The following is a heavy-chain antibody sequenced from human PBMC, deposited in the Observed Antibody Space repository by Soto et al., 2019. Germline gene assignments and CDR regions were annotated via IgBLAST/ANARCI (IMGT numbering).Heavy chain of an antibody. CDR1: GGSISSGDYY. V-gene: IGHV4-30-4*01. Sequence: PSETLSLTCTVSGGSISSGDYYWSGIRQPPGKGLEWIGYIYYSGSTYYNPSLKSRVTISVDTSKNQFSLKLSSVTAADTAVYYCARAPTTYYDYVWGSYRYKNWFDPWGQGTLVTVSS. CDR3: ARAPTTYYDYVWGSYRYKNWFDP. D-gene: IGHD3-16*02. CDR2: IYYSGST. J-gene: IGHJ5*02.